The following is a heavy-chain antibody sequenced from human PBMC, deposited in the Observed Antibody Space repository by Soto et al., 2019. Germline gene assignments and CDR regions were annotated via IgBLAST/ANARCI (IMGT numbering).Heavy chain of an antibody. CDR2: INHSGST. J-gene: IGHJ6*02. CDR3: ARGSEQWLVPSYYYGMDV. V-gene: IGHV4-34*01. D-gene: IGHD6-19*01. Sequence: SETLSLTCAVYGGSFSGYYWSWIRQPPGKGLEWIGEINHSGSTYYNPSLKSRVTISVDTSKNQFSLKLSSVTAADTAVYYCARGSEQWLVPSYYYGMDVWGQGTTVTVSS. CDR1: GGSFSGYY.